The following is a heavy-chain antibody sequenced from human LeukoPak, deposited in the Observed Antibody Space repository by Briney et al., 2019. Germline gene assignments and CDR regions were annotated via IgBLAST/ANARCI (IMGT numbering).Heavy chain of an antibody. CDR2: ISSSSSYI. CDR1: GFTFSSYS. J-gene: IGHJ4*02. Sequence: GGSLRLSCAASGFTFSSYSMNWVRQAPGKGLEWVSSISSSSSYIYYADSVKGRFTISRDNAKNSLYLQMNSLRAEDTAVYYCARVPPQIQLWHYFDYWGQGTLVTVSS. V-gene: IGHV3-21*01. D-gene: IGHD5-18*01. CDR3: ARVPPQIQLWHYFDY.